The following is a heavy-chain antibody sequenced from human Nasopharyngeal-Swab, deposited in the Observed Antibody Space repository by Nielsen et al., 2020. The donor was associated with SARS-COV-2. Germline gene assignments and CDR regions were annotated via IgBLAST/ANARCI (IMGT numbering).Heavy chain of an antibody. Sequence: PGKGLEWIGEINHSGSTNYNPSLKSRVTISVDTSKNQFSLKLSSVTAADTAVYYCARGHRRTTVTNYWYFDLWGRGTLVTVSS. J-gene: IGHJ2*01. V-gene: IGHV4-34*01. D-gene: IGHD4-17*01. CDR2: INHSGST. CDR3: ARGHRRTTVTNYWYFDL.